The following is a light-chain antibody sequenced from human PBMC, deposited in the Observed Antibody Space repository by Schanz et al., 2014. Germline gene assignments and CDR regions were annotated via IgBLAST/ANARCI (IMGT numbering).Light chain of an antibody. CDR2: GAS. V-gene: IGKV3-20*01. J-gene: IGKJ2*01. CDR3: QQYGSSPPYT. CDR1: QSVKSSY. Sequence: EIVLTQSPGTVSLSPGERATLSCRASQSVKSSYLAWYQQKPGQAPRIVIYGASTRASGVPDRFSGSGSGTDFTLTISRLEPEDFAVYYCQQYGSSPPYTFGQGTKLEIK.